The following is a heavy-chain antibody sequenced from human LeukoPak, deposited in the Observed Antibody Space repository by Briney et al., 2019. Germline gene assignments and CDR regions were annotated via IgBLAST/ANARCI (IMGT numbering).Heavy chain of an antibody. V-gene: IGHV1-18*01. CDR2: ISAYNGNT. J-gene: IGHJ4*02. CDR1: GGTFSSYA. Sequence: ASVKVSCKASGGTFSSYAISWVRQAPGQGLEWMGWISAYNGNTNYAQKLQGRVTMTTDTSTSTAYMELRSLRSDDTAVYYCASPDYGSGSSSWGQGTLVTVSS. CDR3: ASPDYGSGSSS. D-gene: IGHD3-10*01.